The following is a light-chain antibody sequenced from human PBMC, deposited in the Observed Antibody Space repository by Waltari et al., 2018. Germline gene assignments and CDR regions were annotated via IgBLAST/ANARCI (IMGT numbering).Light chain of an antibody. CDR2: DTA. J-gene: IGKJ4*01. CDR3: QQHLNWPLT. CDR1: QSVSYF. Sequence: EFVLTQSPDTLSFSAGESATLSCRATQSVSYFLAWYQQRPGQAPRLLIYDTANRATGIPARFSGSGSETDFTLTISSLEPEDFAVYYCQQHLNWPLTFGEGTKVEIK. V-gene: IGKV3-11*01.